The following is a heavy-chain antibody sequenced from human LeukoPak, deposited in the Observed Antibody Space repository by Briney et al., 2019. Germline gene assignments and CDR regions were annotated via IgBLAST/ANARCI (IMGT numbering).Heavy chain of an antibody. CDR1: GYTFTGYY. J-gene: IGHJ6*02. V-gene: IGHV1-2*02. CDR3: ARDPSRYYGSGSYYSLMDV. Sequence: ASVKVSCKASGYTFTGYYIHWVRQAPGQGLEWMGWIDPNSGGTIYAQKFQGRVTMTRDTSISTAYMELSRLRSDDTAVYYCARDPSRYYGSGSYYSLMDVWGQGTTVTVSS. D-gene: IGHD3-10*01. CDR2: IDPNSGGT.